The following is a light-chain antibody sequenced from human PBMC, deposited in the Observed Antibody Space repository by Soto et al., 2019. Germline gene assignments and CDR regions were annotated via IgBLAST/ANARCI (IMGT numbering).Light chain of an antibody. J-gene: IGKJ1*01. Sequence: ETVLTQSPGTPSLSPGERATVSCRASQSVGGSSLAWYQQRPGQAPRLLIYDTSKRATGIPDRFSGSGSGTDFTLTISRLEPEDFAVYYCQQYGSSRWTFGQGTKVDI. CDR2: DTS. CDR1: QSVGGSS. CDR3: QQYGSSRWT. V-gene: IGKV3-20*01.